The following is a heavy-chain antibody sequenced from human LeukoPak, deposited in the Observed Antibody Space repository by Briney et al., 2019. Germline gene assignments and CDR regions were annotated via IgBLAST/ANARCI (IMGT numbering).Heavy chain of an antibody. D-gene: IGHD5-18*01. Sequence: VASVKVSCKASGGTFSSYAISWVRQAPGQGLEWMGGIIPIFGTANYAQKFQGRVTITADESTSTAYMELSSLRSEDTAVYYCARWAGVGTALQALDYWGQGTLVTVSS. CDR3: ARWAGVGTALQALDY. V-gene: IGHV1-69*13. CDR1: GGTFSSYA. CDR2: IIPIFGTA. J-gene: IGHJ4*02.